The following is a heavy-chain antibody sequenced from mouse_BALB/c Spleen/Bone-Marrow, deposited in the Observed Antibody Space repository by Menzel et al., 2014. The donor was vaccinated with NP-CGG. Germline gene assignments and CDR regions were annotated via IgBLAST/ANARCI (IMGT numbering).Heavy chain of an antibody. CDR2: ISSGGST. CDR1: GFTFSSYA. V-gene: IGHV5-6-5*01. J-gene: IGHJ4*01. Sequence: EAQLVESGGGLVKPGGSLKLSCAASGFTFSSYAMSWVRQTPEKRLEWVASISSGGSTYYPDSVKGQFTISRDNARNILYLQMSSLRSEDTAMYYCARVEDGYYVRAMDYWGQGTSVPVSS. CDR3: ARVEDGYYVRAMDY. D-gene: IGHD2-3*01.